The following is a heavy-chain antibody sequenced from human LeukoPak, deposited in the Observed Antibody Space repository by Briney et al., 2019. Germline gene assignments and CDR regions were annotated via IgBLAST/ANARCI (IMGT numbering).Heavy chain of an antibody. V-gene: IGHV1-8*03. Sequence: ASVKVSCKASGYTFTSYDINWVRQATGQGLEWMGWMNPNSGNTGYAQKFQGRVTITRNTSISTAYMELRSLRSDDTAVYYCARGAAGVAARGEVYWGQGTLVTVSS. D-gene: IGHD6-6*01. J-gene: IGHJ4*02. CDR2: MNPNSGNT. CDR1: GYTFTSYD. CDR3: ARGAAGVAARGEVY.